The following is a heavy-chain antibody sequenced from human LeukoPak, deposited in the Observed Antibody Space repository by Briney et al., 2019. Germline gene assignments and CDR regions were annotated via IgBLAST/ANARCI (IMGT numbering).Heavy chain of an antibody. CDR1: GFTLNTYA. CDR3: ARDSGTLTGTATSFDY. J-gene: IGHJ4*02. Sequence: PGGSLRLSCAAPGFTLNTYAMSWVRQPPGKGLDWVSAISGNGGSAYYADSVKGRFTISRDNSKNTLYLQMNSLRAEDTAVYYCARDSGTLTGTATSFDYWGQGTLVTVSS. V-gene: IGHV3-23*01. D-gene: IGHD2-15*01. CDR2: ISGNGGSA.